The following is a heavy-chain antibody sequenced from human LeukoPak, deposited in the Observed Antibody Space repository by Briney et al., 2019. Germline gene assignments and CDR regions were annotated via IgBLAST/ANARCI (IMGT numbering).Heavy chain of an antibody. V-gene: IGHV1-69*13. Sequence: SVKVSCKASGGTFSSYAISWVRQAPGQGLEWMGGIIPIFGTANYAQKFQGRVTITADESTSAAYMELSSLRSEDTAVYYCARGTQVTYYDFWSGYRFDPWGQGTLVTVSS. J-gene: IGHJ5*02. CDR2: IIPIFGTA. D-gene: IGHD3-3*01. CDR1: GGTFSSYA. CDR3: ARGTQVTYYDFWSGYRFDP.